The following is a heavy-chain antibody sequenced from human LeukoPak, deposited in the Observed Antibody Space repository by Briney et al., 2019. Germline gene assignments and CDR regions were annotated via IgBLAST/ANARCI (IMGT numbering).Heavy chain of an antibody. CDR1: GGFISSGYY. Sequence: PSQTLSLTCTVSGGFISSGYYWSWIRQPPGKGLEWIGFIYYSGSTYYNPSLKSRVTMSVDTSKSQFSLNLYSVTAADTAVYYCARARNRHSSGYSDWFDPWGQGTLVTVSS. CDR2: IYYSGST. CDR3: ARARNRHSSGYSDWFDP. J-gene: IGHJ5*02. V-gene: IGHV4-30-4*01. D-gene: IGHD3-22*01.